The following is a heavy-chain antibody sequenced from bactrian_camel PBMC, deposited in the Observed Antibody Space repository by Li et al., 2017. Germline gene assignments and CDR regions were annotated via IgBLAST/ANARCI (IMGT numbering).Heavy chain of an antibody. Sequence: DVQLVESGGGLVQPGGSLRLSCEVSGFLFSQYAMSWVRQAPGKGLEWVSFIDSGGHTYYADSVKGRATISRDNAKNTVYLQLNSLKPEDTAMYYCAADGFRRCFSGATWGIDYWGQGTQVTVS. J-gene: IGHJ4*01. V-gene: IGHV3S35*01. CDR3: AADGFRRCFSGATWGIDY. CDR2: IDSGGHT. CDR1: GFLFSQYA. D-gene: IGHD3*01.